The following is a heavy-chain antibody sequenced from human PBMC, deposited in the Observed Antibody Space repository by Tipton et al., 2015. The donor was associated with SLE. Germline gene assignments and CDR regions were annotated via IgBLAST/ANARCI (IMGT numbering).Heavy chain of an antibody. CDR1: GGSISSYY. V-gene: IGHV4-59*12. D-gene: IGHD2-15*01. Sequence: TLSLTCTVSGGSISSYYWDWIRQPPGKGLEWIGTIYYSGRTDYNPSLKSRVTISIDTSMNQFSLKVKSVTAADTAVYYCARGGWSPGYWGQGTRVTVSS. CDR3: ARGGWSPGY. J-gene: IGHJ4*02. CDR2: IYYSGRT.